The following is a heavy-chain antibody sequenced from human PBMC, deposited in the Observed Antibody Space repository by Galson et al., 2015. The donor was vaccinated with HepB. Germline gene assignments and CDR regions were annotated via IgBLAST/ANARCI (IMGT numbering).Heavy chain of an antibody. J-gene: IGHJ4*02. D-gene: IGHD4-17*01. CDR1: GFTFSSYA. CDR3: VKERPYGDYVGPYYFDY. CDR2: ISSNGGST. Sequence: SLRLSCAASGFTFSSYAMHWVRQAPGKGLEYVSAISSNGGSTYYADSVKGRFTISRDNSKNTLYLQMSSLRAGDTAVYYCVKERPYGDYVGPYYFDYWGQGTLVTVSS. V-gene: IGHV3-64D*06.